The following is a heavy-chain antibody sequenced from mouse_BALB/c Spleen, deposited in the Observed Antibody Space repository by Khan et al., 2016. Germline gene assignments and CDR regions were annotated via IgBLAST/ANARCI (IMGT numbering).Heavy chain of an antibody. CDR3: AREPYAMDY. V-gene: IGHV9-3-1*01. CDR1: GYTFTHFG. CDR2: INTYTGEP. Sequence: QIQLVQSGPELKKPGETVKISCKTSGYTFTHFGMNWVKQAPGKGLKWMGWINTYTGEPTYADDFKGRFAFSLETSASTAYLQINNRKNEDTATYFCAREPYAMDYWGQGTSVTVSS. J-gene: IGHJ4*01.